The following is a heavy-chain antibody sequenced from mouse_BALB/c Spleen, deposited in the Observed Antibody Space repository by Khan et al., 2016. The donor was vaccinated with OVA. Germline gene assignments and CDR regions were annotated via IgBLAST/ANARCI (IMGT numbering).Heavy chain of an antibody. CDR2: ISYSGNT. V-gene: IGHV3-2*02. CDR3: ARKDYYDYDPFPY. J-gene: IGHJ3*01. Sequence: EVQLQESGPGLVKPSQSLSLTCTVTGYSITSEFAWNWIRQFPGNKLEWMGYISYSGNTRYNPSLKSLISITRDTSRNQSFLQLNSVTTEDTATYYCARKDYYDYDPFPYWGQGTLVTVSA. CDR1: GYSITSEFA. D-gene: IGHD2-4*01.